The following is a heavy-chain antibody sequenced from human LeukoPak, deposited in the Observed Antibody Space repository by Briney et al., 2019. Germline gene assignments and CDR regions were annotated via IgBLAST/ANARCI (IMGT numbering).Heavy chain of an antibody. J-gene: IGHJ4*02. Sequence: SETLSLTCTVSGGSISSSSYYWGWIRQPPGKGLEWIGSIYYSGSTYYNPSLKSRVTISVDTSKNQFSLKLSSVTAADTAVYYCASGRTTGYYDSSGYYSPFDYWGQGTLVTVSS. CDR1: GGSISSSSYY. CDR2: IYYSGST. CDR3: ASGRTTGYYDSSGYYSPFDY. D-gene: IGHD3-22*01. V-gene: IGHV4-39*01.